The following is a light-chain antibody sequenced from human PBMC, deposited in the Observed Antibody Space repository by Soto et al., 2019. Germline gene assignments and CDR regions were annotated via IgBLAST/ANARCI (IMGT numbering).Light chain of an antibody. Sequence: EIVMTQSPATLSVSPGERATPSCRASQTVSSNYLAWCQQKPGQAPRLLIYGASTRATGIPARFSGSGSGTEFTLTISSLQSEDFAVYYCQQYNNWPRTFGQGTKVDI. CDR1: QTVSSN. J-gene: IGKJ1*01. V-gene: IGKV3-15*01. CDR3: QQYNNWPRT. CDR2: GAS.